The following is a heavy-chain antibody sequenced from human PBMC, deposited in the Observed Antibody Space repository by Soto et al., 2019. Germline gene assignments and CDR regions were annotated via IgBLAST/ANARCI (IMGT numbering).Heavy chain of an antibody. CDR1: GYTFTNND. J-gene: IGHJ5*02. D-gene: IGHD5-18*01. Sequence: ASVKVSCKASGYTFTNNDVSWVRQATGQGLEWMGWMNPGSGDTGYAQKFQGRVTMTRDISMATAYMELNSLTSEDTAIYYCARMKSFGSLNWCAPWGEGPRATVPS. CDR2: MNPGSGDT. CDR3: ARMKSFGSLNWCAP. V-gene: IGHV1-8*01.